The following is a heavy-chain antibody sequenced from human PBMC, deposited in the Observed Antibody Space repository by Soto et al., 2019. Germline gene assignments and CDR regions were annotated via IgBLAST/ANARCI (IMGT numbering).Heavy chain of an antibody. D-gene: IGHD6-13*01. CDR2: ISGSGGST. Sequence: GGSLRLSCAASGFTFSSYAMSWVRQAPGKGLEWVSAISGSGGSTYYADSVKGRFTISRDNSKNTLYLQMNSLRAEDTAVYYCAKDHGYSSSWYSPVVYYGMDVWGQGPTVTVSS. CDR1: GFTFSSYA. V-gene: IGHV3-23*01. CDR3: AKDHGYSSSWYSPVVYYGMDV. J-gene: IGHJ6*02.